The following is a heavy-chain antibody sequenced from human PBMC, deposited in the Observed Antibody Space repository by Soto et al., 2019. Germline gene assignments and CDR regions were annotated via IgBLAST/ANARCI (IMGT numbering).Heavy chain of an antibody. Sequence: QVQLVESGGGVVQPGKSLRLSCAASGFTFSKYGMHWVRQPPGKGLEWVAIIWYDGDKKYYADSVKGRFTISRDNSKNTLFLEMNSLRGEYTAVYYCARDSGVGAIYGAAIDIWGQGTMVTVSS. V-gene: IGHV3-33*01. CDR1: GFTFSKYG. CDR2: IWYDGDKK. CDR3: ARDSGVGAIYGAAIDI. J-gene: IGHJ3*02. D-gene: IGHD1-26*01.